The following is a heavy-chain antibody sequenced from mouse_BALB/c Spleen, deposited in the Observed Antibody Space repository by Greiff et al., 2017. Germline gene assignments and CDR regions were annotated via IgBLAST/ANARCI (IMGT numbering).Heavy chain of an antibody. Sequence: QVQLKESGAELARPGASVKLSCKASGYTFTSYWMQWVKQRPGQGLEWIGAIYPGDGDTRYTQKFKGKATLTADKSSSTAYMQLSSLASEDSAVYYCARGLRPGDYWGQGTSVTVSS. J-gene: IGHJ4*01. V-gene: IGHV1-87*01. CDR1: GYTFTSYW. CDR3: ARGLRPGDY. CDR2: IYPGDGDT. D-gene: IGHD2-4*01.